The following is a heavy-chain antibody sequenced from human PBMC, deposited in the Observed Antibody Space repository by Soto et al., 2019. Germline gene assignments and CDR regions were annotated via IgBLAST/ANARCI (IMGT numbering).Heavy chain of an antibody. CDR3: ASGYYYDSSGYTKPGPFYY. CDR1: GGSISSYY. V-gene: IGHV4-59*08. CDR2: IYYSGST. J-gene: IGHJ4*02. Sequence: PSETLSLTCTVSGGSISSYYWSWIRQPPGKGLEWIGYIYYSGSTNYNPSLKSRVTISVDTSKNQFSLKLSSVTAADTAVYYCASGYYYDSSGYTKPGPFYYWGQGTLVTVS. D-gene: IGHD3-22*01.